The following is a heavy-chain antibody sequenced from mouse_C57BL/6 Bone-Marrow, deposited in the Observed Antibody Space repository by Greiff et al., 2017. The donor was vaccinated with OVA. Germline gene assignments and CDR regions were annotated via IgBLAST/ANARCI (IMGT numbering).Heavy chain of an antibody. V-gene: IGHV5-15*01. Sequence: EVQGVESGGGLVQPGGSLKLSCAASGFTFSDYGMAWVRQAPRKGPEWVAFISNLAYSIYYADTVTGRFTLSRENAKNTLYLEMSSLRSEDTAMYYCARFGPGGFAYWGQGTLVTVSA. J-gene: IGHJ3*01. CDR1: GFTFSDYG. CDR3: ARFGPGGFAY. CDR2: ISNLAYSI.